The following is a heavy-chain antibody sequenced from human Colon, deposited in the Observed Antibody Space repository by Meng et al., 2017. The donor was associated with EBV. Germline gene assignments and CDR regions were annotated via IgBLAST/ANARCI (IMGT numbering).Heavy chain of an antibody. J-gene: IGHJ4*02. D-gene: IGHD6-19*01. V-gene: IGHV4-4*02. CDR2: IYHSGGT. CDR3: ARDPYATGWAG. CDR1: GGSISISTW. Sequence: QVQVQQWGAGLLKPSETLSLTCGVSGGSISISTWWSWVRQPPGKGLEWIGEIYHSGGTNYNPSLRGRVTISLDKSKNQFSLTLRSVTAADTAVYYCARDPYATGWAGWGQGTLVTVSS.